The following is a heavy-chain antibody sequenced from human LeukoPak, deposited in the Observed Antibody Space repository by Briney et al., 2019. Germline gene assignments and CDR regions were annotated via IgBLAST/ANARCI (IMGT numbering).Heavy chain of an antibody. J-gene: IGHJ3*02. V-gene: IGHV3-64*01. Sequence: GGSLRLSCAASGFSFSTHAMHWVRQAPGKGLEYVSAITGDGGYTYYANSVKGRFTISRDNSKKTLYLQMGSLRADDMAVYYCARVSTNDRRNAFDIWGQGTMVTASS. CDR1: GFSFSTHA. CDR3: ARVSTNDRRNAFDI. CDR2: ITGDGGYT. D-gene: IGHD2-8*01.